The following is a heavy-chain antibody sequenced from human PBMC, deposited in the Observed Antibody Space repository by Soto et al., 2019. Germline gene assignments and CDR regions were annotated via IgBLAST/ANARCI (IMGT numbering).Heavy chain of an antibody. J-gene: IGHJ6*02. D-gene: IGHD6-13*01. V-gene: IGHV3-13*01. Sequence: GGSLRLSCAASGFTFSSYDMHWVRQATGKGLEWVSAIGTAGDTYYPGSVKGRFTISRENAKNSLYLQMNSLRAEDTAVYYCARGGALYRRSGYGVPQTPLYYYGMYVWGQGTTLTVAS. CDR3: ARGGALYRRSGYGVPQTPLYYYGMYV. CDR1: GFTFSSYD. CDR2: IGTAGDT.